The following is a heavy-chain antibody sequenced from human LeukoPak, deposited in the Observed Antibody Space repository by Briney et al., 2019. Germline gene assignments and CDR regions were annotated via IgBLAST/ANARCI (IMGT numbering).Heavy chain of an antibody. D-gene: IGHD2-8*01. Sequence: PGGSLRLSCAASGFTFSSYWMEWVRQAPGKGLVWVSRINSDGSNTTYADSVKGRFTISRDNGKNTLYLQMNSLRAKDTAVYYCARGVYGPLFDPWGQGTLVTVSS. V-gene: IGHV3-74*01. CDR2: INSDGSNT. CDR3: ARGVYGPLFDP. CDR1: GFTFSSYW. J-gene: IGHJ5*02.